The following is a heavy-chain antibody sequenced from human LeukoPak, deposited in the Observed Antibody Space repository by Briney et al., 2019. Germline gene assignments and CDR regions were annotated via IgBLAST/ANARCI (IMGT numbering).Heavy chain of an antibody. Sequence: GASVKVSCKASGYTFTSYDINWVRQATGQGLEWMGWMNSNSGNTGYAQKFQGRVTMTRNTSISTAYMELSSMRSEDTAVYYCAVGVYGDYENWFDPWGQGTLVTVSS. CDR2: MNSNSGNT. J-gene: IGHJ5*02. CDR3: AVGVYGDYENWFDP. D-gene: IGHD4-17*01. CDR1: GYTFTSYD. V-gene: IGHV1-8*01.